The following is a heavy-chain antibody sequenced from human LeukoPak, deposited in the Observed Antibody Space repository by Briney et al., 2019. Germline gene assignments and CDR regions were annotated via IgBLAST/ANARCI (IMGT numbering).Heavy chain of an antibody. CDR1: GYTFTSYG. V-gene: IGHV1-18*01. CDR2: ISADNGNT. Sequence: GASVKVSCKASGYTFTSYGISWVRQAPGQGLEWMGWISADNGNTKYSQQKLQGRVTMTTDTSTSTAYMELRSLRSDDTAMYYCARCSGGSCYLPFDYWGQGTLVTVSS. J-gene: IGHJ4*02. CDR3: ARCSGGSCYLPFDY. D-gene: IGHD2-15*01.